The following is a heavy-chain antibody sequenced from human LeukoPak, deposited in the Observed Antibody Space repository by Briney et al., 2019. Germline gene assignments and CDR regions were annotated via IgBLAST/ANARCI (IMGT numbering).Heavy chain of an antibody. CDR2: ISWNSGSI. J-gene: IGHJ6*02. CDR1: GFTFDDYA. D-gene: IGHD1-7*01. V-gene: IGHV3-9*01. CDR3: AKDTSRRNSDGMDV. Sequence: GRSLRLSCAASGFTFDDYAMHWVRHAPGKGLEWVSGISWNSGSIGYADSVKGRFTISRDNAKNSLYLQMNSLRAEDTALYYCAKDTSRRNSDGMDVWSQGTTVTVSS.